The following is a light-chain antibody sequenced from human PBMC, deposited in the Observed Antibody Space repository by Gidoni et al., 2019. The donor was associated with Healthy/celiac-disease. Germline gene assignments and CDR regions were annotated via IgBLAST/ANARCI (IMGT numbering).Light chain of an antibody. V-gene: IGKV3-20*01. CDR3: QQYWT. J-gene: IGKJ1*01. CDR2: GAS. CDR1: QSVSSSY. Sequence: IALTQSPGTLSLSPGERATLSCRASQSVSSSYLAWYQQKPSQAPRLLIYGASSRATGIPDRFSGSGSGTDFTRTISRLEPEDFAVYYCQQYWTFGQGTKVEIK.